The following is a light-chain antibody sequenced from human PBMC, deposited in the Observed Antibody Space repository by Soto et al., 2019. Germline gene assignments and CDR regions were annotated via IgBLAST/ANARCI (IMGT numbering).Light chain of an antibody. J-gene: IGLJ3*02. CDR3: AAWDDSLNGFWV. Sequence: QSVLTQPHSASGTPGQRVTISCSGSSSNIGSNYVNWYQQLPGTAPKLLIYSNNQRPSGVPDRFSGSKSGTSGSLAISGLQSEDEADYYCAAWDDSLNGFWVFGGGTKLTVL. CDR2: SNN. V-gene: IGLV1-44*01. CDR1: SSNIGSNY.